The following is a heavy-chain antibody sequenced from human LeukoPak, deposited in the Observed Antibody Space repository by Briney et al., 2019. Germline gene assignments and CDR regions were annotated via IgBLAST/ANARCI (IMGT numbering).Heavy chain of an antibody. J-gene: IGHJ5*02. V-gene: IGHV4-59*01. CDR1: GGSIGSYY. CDR2: IHDSGYS. Sequence: PSETLSLTCTVSGGSIGSYYWSWIRQTPGKGLQWIGYIHDSGYSNSNPSLKSRVTMSLDTSKNQFSLKLTSVTAADTAVYYCARDLSTGTTVYWFDPWGQGTLVTVSS. D-gene: IGHD1-1*01. CDR3: ARDLSTGTTVYWFDP.